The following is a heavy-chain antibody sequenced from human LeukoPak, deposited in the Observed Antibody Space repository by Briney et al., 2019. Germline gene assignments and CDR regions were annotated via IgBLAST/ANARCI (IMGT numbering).Heavy chain of an antibody. CDR3: TKDLTDYHYYYTDV. J-gene: IGHJ6*03. CDR1: GFTFSSYS. CDR2: ISSSSSTI. D-gene: IGHD2-21*02. V-gene: IGHV3-48*01. Sequence: PGGSLRLSCAASGFTFSSYSMNWVRQAPGKGLEWVSYISSSSSTIYYADSVKGRFTISRDNAKNSLYLQMNSLRAEDTAVYYCTKDLTDYHYYYTDVWGKGTTVIVSS.